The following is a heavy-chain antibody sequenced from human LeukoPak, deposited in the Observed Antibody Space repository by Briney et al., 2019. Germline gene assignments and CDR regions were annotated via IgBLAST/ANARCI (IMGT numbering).Heavy chain of an antibody. D-gene: IGHD3-10*01. Sequence: PSETLSLTCTVSGYSISSGYYWGWIRQPPGKGLEWIGSIYHSGSTYYNPSLKSRVTISVDTSKNQFSLKLSSVTAADTAVYYCARGIPPAPVKITMVRGVIRRSYNWLDPWGQGTLVTVSS. CDR2: IYHSGST. CDR3: ARGIPPAPVKITMVRGVIRRSYNWLDP. CDR1: GYSISSGYY. J-gene: IGHJ5*02. V-gene: IGHV4-38-2*02.